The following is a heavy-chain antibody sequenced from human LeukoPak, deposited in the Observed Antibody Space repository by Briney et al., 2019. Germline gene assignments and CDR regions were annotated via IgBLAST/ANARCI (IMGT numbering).Heavy chain of an antibody. Sequence: PGGSLRLSCAASGFTFSSPYMSWVRQAPGKGLEWVANIKQDGNEKHYVDSVKGRFTISRDNAKSLLYLQMNSLRAEDTAVYYCARDPRGSEYSHFDSWGQGTQVTVSS. CDR1: GFTFSSPY. CDR2: IKQDGNEK. J-gene: IGHJ4*02. V-gene: IGHV3-7*01. CDR3: ARDPRGSEYSHFDS. D-gene: IGHD3-10*01.